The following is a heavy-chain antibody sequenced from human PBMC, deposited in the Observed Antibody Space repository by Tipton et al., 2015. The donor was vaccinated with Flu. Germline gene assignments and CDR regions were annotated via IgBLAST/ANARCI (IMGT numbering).Heavy chain of an antibody. D-gene: IGHD6-6*01. Sequence: SLRLSCAASGFTFSSYAMSWVRQAPGKGLEWVSVIYSGGSTYYADSVKGRFTISRDNSKNTLYLQMNSLRAEDTAVYYCARVIAARPRVYYMDVWGKGTTVTVSS. CDR1: GFTFSSYA. V-gene: IGHV3-66*01. CDR2: IYSGGST. J-gene: IGHJ6*03. CDR3: ARVIAARPRVYYMDV.